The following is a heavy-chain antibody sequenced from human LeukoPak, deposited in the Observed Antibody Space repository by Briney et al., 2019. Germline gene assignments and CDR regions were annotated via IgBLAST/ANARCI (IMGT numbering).Heavy chain of an antibody. Sequence: GGSLRLSCAASGFTFSDYYMSWIRQAPGKGLEWVSYISSSSSYTNYADSVKGRFTISRDNAKNSLYLQMNSLRAEDTAVYYCAREGIAAAGTAFDIWGQGTMVTVSS. V-gene: IGHV3-11*06. CDR1: GFTFSDYY. CDR2: ISSSSSYT. CDR3: AREGIAAAGTAFDI. D-gene: IGHD6-13*01. J-gene: IGHJ3*02.